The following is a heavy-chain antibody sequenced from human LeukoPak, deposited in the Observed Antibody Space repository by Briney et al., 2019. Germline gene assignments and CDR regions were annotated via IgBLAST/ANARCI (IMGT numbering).Heavy chain of an antibody. CDR1: GFTFSSYA. J-gene: IGHJ1*01. CDR3: AKEAYSSSSFQH. V-gene: IGHV3-23*01. Sequence: GGSLRLSCAASGFTFSSYAMNWVRQAPGKGLEGVSAISGSGGSAYYADSVKGRFTISRDNSKNTLYLQMNSLRAEDTAVYYCAKEAYSSSSFQHWGQGTLVTVSS. D-gene: IGHD6-6*01. CDR2: ISGSGGSA.